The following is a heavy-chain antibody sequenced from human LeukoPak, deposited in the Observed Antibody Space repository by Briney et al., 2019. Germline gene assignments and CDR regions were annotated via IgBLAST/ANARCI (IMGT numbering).Heavy chain of an antibody. CDR1: GGIFSSYA. V-gene: IGHV1-69*13. CDR2: IIPIFGTA. CDR3: ATQPPALYSYGSESFDY. D-gene: IGHD5-18*01. J-gene: IGHJ4*02. Sequence: SVKVSCKASGGIFSSYAISWVRQAPGQGLEWMGGIIPIFGTANYAQKFQGRVTITADESTSTAYMELSSLRSEDTAVYYCATQPPALYSYGSESFDYWGQGTLVTVSS.